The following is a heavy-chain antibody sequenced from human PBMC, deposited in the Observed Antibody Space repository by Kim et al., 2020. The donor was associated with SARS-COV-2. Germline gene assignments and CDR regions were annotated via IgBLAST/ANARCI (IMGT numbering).Heavy chain of an antibody. CDR3: ARVTSITIFGVVIYSDAFDI. D-gene: IGHD3-3*01. Sequence: GRFTRSRDKSKNTLYLQMNSLRAEDTAVYYCARVTSITIFGVVIYSDAFDIWGQGTMVTVSS. V-gene: IGHV3-30*01. J-gene: IGHJ3*02.